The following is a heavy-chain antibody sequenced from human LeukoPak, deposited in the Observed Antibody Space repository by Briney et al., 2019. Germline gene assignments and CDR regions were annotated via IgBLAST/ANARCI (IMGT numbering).Heavy chain of an antibody. CDR1: GYSFTTYW. Sequence: GESLKISCKGSGYSFTTYWIAWVRQMPGKGLEWMGIIYPGDSDTTCSPSFQGQVTISADKSISTAYLQWSSLKTSDTAMYYCARRAASTGTMFDYWGQGILVTVSS. CDR3: ARRAASTGTMFDY. J-gene: IGHJ4*02. V-gene: IGHV5-51*01. D-gene: IGHD1-1*01. CDR2: IYPGDSDT.